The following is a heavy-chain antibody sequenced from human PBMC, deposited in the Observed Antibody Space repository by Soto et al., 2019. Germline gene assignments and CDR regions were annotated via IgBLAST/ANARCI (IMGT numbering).Heavy chain of an antibody. V-gene: IGHV3-66*01. CDR2: IQSGGST. D-gene: IGHD2-15*01. J-gene: IGHJ6*04. CDR3: TRDEGHCNGVRCYGAPMDV. CDR1: GFSVNSKY. Sequence: EVQLVESGGDLVQPGGSLRLSCAASGFSVNSKYMSWVRQAPGKGLEWVSLIQSGGSTYYAGSVKGRFTISRAFSENTQFLQMNSPRVEDTAAYYCTRDEGHCNGVRCYGAPMDVWGKGTTVTVSA.